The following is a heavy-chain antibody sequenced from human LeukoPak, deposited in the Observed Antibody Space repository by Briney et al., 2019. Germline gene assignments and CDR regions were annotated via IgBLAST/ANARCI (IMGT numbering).Heavy chain of an antibody. CDR1: GYSISSGYY. CDR2: IYHSGST. CDR3: ARWDTVGYFDY. D-gene: IGHD4-23*01. Sequence: PSETLSLTCAVSGYSISSGYYCGWIRQPPGKGLEWIGSIYHSGSTYYNPSLKSRVTISVDTSKNQFSLKLSSVTAADTAVYYCARWDTVGYFDYWGQGTLVTVSS. J-gene: IGHJ4*02. V-gene: IGHV4-38-2*01.